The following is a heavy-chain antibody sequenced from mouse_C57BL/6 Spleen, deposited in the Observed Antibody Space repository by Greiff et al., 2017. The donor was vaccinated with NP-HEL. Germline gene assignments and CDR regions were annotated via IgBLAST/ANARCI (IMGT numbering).Heavy chain of an antibody. D-gene: IGHD2-12*01. CDR2: IRNKANGYTT. CDR1: GFTFTDYY. J-gene: IGHJ4*01. Sequence: EVKLEESGGGLVQPGGSLSLSCAASGFTFTDYYMSWVRQPPGKALEWLGFIRNKANGYTTEYSASVKGRFTISRDNSQSILYLQMHALRAEDSATYYSARYITTLYSMDYWGQGTSVTVSS. CDR3: ARYITTLYSMDY. V-gene: IGHV7-3*01.